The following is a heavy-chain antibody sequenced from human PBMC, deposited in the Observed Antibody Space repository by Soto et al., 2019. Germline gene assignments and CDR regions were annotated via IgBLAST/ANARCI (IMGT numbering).Heavy chain of an antibody. CDR3: ASYYYDSSGYYYVPGVY. CDR2: IYYSGST. D-gene: IGHD3-22*01. Sequence: SETXSLTCTVSGGSISSSSYYWGWIRQPPGKGLEWIGSIYYSGSTYYNPSLKSRVTISVDTSKNQFSLKLSSVTAADTAVYYCASYYYDSSGYYYVPGVYWGQGTLVTVSS. V-gene: IGHV4-39*01. CDR1: GGSISSSSYY. J-gene: IGHJ4*02.